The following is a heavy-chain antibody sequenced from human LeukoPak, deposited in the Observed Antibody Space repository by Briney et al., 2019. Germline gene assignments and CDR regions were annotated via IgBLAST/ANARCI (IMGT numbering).Heavy chain of an antibody. D-gene: IGHD2-2*01. CDR2: ISSSSRYI. V-gene: IGHV3-21*01. Sequence: GGSLRLSCAPSGFTFSSYSMNWVRQAPGKGLEWVSSISSSSRYIYYADSVKGRFTISRDNAKNSLYLQMNSLRAEDTAVYYCARRYCSSTSCYDTPFAYWGQGTLVTASS. J-gene: IGHJ4*02. CDR3: ARRYCSSTSCYDTPFAY. CDR1: GFTFSSYS.